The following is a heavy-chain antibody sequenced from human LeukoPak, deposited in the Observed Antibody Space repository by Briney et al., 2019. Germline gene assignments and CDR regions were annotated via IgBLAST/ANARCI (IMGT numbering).Heavy chain of an antibody. CDR2: ITSSGSSI. CDR3: ARVEVITAKGAFDI. D-gene: IGHD2-15*01. CDR1: GFTFSDYY. Sequence: GGSLRLSCAASGFTFSDYYMSWIRQAPGKGLEWVSYITSSGSSIYYADSVKGRFTISRDNAKNSLYLQMNSLRAEDTAVYYCARVEVITAKGAFDIWGQGTMVTVSS. V-gene: IGHV3-11*01. J-gene: IGHJ3*02.